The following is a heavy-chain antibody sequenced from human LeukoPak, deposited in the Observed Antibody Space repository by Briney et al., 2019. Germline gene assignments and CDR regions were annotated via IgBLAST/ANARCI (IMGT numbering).Heavy chain of an antibody. CDR2: ISVYNDNT. J-gene: IGHJ4*02. CDR1: GYTFTSYG. CDR3: ASTPRGLVPAAIDY. V-gene: IGHV1-18*01. Sequence: ASVKVSCKTSGYTFTSYGISWVRQAPGQGLEWMGWISVYNDNTIYAQKLQGRVTMTTDTSTSTAYMELRSLRSDDTAVYYCASTPRGLVPAAIDYWGQGTLVTVSS. D-gene: IGHD2-2*01.